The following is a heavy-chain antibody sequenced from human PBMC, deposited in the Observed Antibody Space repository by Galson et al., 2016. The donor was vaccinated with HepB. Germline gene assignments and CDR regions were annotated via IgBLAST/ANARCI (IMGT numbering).Heavy chain of an antibody. CDR3: ARTWYYSILSGYYPYFDD. V-gene: IGHV3-11*01. D-gene: IGHD3-9*01. CDR2: TGMSDTTI. Sequence: SLRLSCAVSGFTFSDYYMTWIRQAPGKGLEWISYTGMSDTTIYYADSVKGRFTVSRDNANRSLYLQMNSLRAEDTAVYYCARTWYYSILSGYYPYFDDWGQGTLVTVSP. CDR1: GFTFSDYY. J-gene: IGHJ4*02.